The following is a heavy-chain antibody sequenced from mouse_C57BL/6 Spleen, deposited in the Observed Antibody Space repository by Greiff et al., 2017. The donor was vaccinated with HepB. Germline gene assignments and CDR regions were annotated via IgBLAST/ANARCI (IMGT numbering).Heavy chain of an antibody. CDR3: ARAGNYGGDYFDY. CDR2: IDPEDGDT. Sequence: EVQLQQSGAELVKPGASVKLSCTASGFNIKDYYMHWVKQRPEQGLEWIGRIDPEDGDTKYAPKFKGKATITADTSSSTAYLQLSSLTSEDTAVYYCARAGNYGGDYFDYWGQGTTLTVSS. V-gene: IGHV14-2*01. D-gene: IGHD2-1*01. CDR1: GFNIKDYY. J-gene: IGHJ2*01.